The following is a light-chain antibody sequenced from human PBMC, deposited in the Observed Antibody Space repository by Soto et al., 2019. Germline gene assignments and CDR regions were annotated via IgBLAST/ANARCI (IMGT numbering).Light chain of an antibody. J-gene: IGKJ5*01. CDR3: QQRSNWPPIT. CDR1: QSITSNY. Sequence: EIVLTQSACTLSLSPGERATLSCRASQSITSNYLAWYQQEPGQAPRLLIYGASNRATGIPARFSGSGSGTDFTLTISSLEPEDFAVYYCQQRSNWPPITFGQGTRLEI. CDR2: GAS. V-gene: IGKV3-11*01.